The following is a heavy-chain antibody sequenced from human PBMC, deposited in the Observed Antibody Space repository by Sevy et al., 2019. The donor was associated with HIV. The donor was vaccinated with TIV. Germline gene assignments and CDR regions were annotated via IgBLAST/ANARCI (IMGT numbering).Heavy chain of an antibody. CDR2: IYHSGST. D-gene: IGHD1-1*01. Sequence: SETLSLTCTVSGGSISSYYWSWIRQPPGKGLEWIGYIYHSGSTNYNPSLKTRFTISVDTSKNQFSLKLSSVTAADTAVYYCARDKKLERSYYYYGMDVWGQGTTVTVSS. V-gene: IGHV4-59*13. CDR3: ARDKKLERSYYYYGMDV. CDR1: GGSISSYY. J-gene: IGHJ6*02.